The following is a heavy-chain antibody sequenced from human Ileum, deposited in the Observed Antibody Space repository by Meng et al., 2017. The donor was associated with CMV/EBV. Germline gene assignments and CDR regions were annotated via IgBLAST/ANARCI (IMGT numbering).Heavy chain of an antibody. J-gene: IGHJ4*02. Sequence: GSLRLSCTVSGGSVSSSAYYWGWIRQSPGKGLEWMGSIHYSGSTYYNPSLKSRVTMSVDTSENQFSLKLNSVTAADTAMYYCASLTIAAAVRGYWGQGTLVTVSS. CDR3: ASLTIAAAVRGY. CDR1: GGSVSSSAYY. D-gene: IGHD6-25*01. CDR2: IHYSGST. V-gene: IGHV4-39*07.